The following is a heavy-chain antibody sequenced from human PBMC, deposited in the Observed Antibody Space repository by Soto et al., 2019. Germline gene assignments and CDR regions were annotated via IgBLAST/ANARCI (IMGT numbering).Heavy chain of an antibody. Sequence: ASVKVSCKASGYTFTSYAMHWVRQAPGQRLEWMGWINAGNGNTKYSQKFQGRVTITRDTSASTAYMELSSLRSEDTAVYYCARAAVLRYLQWLPFSGGQGTRVTV. CDR2: INAGNGNT. D-gene: IGHD3-3*01. CDR1: GYTFTSYA. CDR3: ARAAVLRYLQWLPFS. J-gene: IGHJ4*02. V-gene: IGHV1-3*01.